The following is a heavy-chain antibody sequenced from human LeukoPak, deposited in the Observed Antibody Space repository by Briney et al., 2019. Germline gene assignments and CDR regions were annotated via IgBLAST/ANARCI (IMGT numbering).Heavy chain of an antibody. D-gene: IGHD2-2*01. CDR1: GYTFTSYD. CDR3: ARAQPIRGYCSSTSCPGAFDI. J-gene: IGHJ3*02. CDR2: MNPNSGNT. Sequence: GASVKVPCKASGYTFTSYDINWVRQATGQGLEWMGWMNPNSGNTGYAQKFQGRVTMTRNTSISTAYMELSSLRSEDTAVYYCARAQPIRGYCSSTSCPGAFDIWGQGTMVTVSS. V-gene: IGHV1-8*01.